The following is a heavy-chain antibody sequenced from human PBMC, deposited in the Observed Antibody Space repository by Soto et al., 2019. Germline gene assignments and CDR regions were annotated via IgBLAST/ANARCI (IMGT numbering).Heavy chain of an antibody. V-gene: IGHV1-8*01. CDR1: AYTFTSYD. J-gene: IGHJ4*02. D-gene: IGHD3-22*01. CDR3: ARAAYYYESSGYYPGDY. Sequence: GASVKVSCKAAAYTFTSYDINWVRQATGQDFEWMGWINPNNGNTAYAQKFQGRVTMTRDTSASTVYMEVSSLRSEDTAVYYCARAAYYYESSGYYPGDYWGQGTLVTVSS. CDR2: INPNNGNT.